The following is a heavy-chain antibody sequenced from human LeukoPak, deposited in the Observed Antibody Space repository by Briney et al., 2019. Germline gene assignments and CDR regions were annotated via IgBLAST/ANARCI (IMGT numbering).Heavy chain of an antibody. J-gene: IGHJ4*02. CDR3: ARGPYSSSSPFDY. Sequence: SETLSLTCAVSGGSISSSSYFWGWIRQPPGKGLEWIGSIYYSGSTYYNPSLKSRVTISVDTSKNQFSLRLSSVTAADTAVYYCARGPYSSSSPFDYWGQGTLVTVSS. CDR2: IYYSGST. V-gene: IGHV4-39*07. D-gene: IGHD6-6*01. CDR1: GGSISSSSYF.